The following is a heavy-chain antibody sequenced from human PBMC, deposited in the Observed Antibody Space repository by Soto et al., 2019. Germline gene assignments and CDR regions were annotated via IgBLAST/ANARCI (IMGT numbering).Heavy chain of an antibody. CDR1: GGSISSGGYY. D-gene: IGHD6-13*01. Sequence: SETLSLTCTVSGGSISSGGYYWSWIRQHPGKGLEWIGYIYYSGSTYYNPSLKSRVTISVDTSKNQFSLKLSSVTAADTAVFYCAREDGRAAGKTYYFDYWGQGTLVTVSS. CDR3: AREDGRAAGKTYYFDY. CDR2: IYYSGST. V-gene: IGHV4-31*03. J-gene: IGHJ4*02.